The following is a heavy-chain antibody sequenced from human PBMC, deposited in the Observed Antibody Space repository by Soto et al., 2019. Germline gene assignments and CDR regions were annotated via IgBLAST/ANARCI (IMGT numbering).Heavy chain of an antibody. J-gene: IGHJ4*02. D-gene: IGHD3-3*01. CDR3: ANAVGSDFWSGYPYYFDY. CDR1: GFTFSSYA. CDR2: ISGSGGST. V-gene: IGHV3-23*01. Sequence: EVQLLESGGGLVQPGGSLRLSCAASGFTFSSYAMSWVRQAPGKGLEWVSAISGSGGSTYYEDSVKGRFPISRDNSKNTLDLQMHSLRAEDTAVYYCANAVGSDFWSGYPYYFDYWCQGTLVTVSS.